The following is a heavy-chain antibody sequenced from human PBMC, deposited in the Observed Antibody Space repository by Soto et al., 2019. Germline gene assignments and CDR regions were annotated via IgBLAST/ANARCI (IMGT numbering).Heavy chain of an antibody. CDR3: ARAHGVAVADRYYFDY. CDR2: ISSSGSTI. V-gene: IGHV3-11*01. J-gene: IGHJ4*02. CDR1: GFTFSDYY. Sequence: GGSLRLSCAASGFTFSDYYMSWIRQAPGKGLEWVSYISSSGSTIYYADSVKGRFTISRDNAKNSLYLQMISLRAEDTAVYYCARAHGVAVADRYYFDYWGQGTLVTVSS. D-gene: IGHD6-19*01.